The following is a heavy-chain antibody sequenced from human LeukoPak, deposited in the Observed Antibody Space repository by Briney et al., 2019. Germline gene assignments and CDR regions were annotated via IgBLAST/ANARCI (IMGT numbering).Heavy chain of an antibody. J-gene: IGHJ4*02. CDR1: GYTFTSYY. CDR2: INPNSGGT. V-gene: IGHV1-2*04. D-gene: IGHD1-7*01. CDR3: ARAGIITGTTRLDY. Sequence: ASVKVSCKASGYTFTSYYMHWVRQAPGQGLEWMGWINPNSGGTNYAQKFQGWVTMTRDTSISTAYMELSRLRSDDTAVYYCARAGIITGTTRLDYWGQGTLVTVSS.